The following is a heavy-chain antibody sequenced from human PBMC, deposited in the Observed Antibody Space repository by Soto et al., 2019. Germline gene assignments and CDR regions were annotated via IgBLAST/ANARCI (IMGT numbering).Heavy chain of an antibody. Sequence: GGSLRLSCAASGFTFSSYGMHWVRQAPGKGLEWVAVISYDGSNKYYADSVKGRFTISRDNSKNTLYLQMNSLRAEDTAVYYCATRDVYYYDSSGYYLLSPWGQGTLVT. J-gene: IGHJ5*02. D-gene: IGHD3-22*01. V-gene: IGHV3-30*03. CDR2: ISYDGSNK. CDR1: GFTFSSYG. CDR3: ATRDVYYYDSSGYYLLSP.